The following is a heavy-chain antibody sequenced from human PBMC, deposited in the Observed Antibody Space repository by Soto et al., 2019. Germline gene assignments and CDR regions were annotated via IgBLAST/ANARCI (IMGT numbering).Heavy chain of an antibody. V-gene: IGHV1-69*11. J-gene: IGHJ1*01. CDR3: AREGRQWELPPPVQH. D-gene: IGHD1-26*01. Sequence: QVHLVQSGAEVKKPGSSVKVSCKTSGGTFSSYAISWVRQAPGQGPEWMGGSIPILGTSDYAPKFQGRVTMIADHSTRTAFVELCSLSSEDRAVYYCAREGRQWELPPPVQHWGQCTLVTVSS. CDR1: GGTFSSYA. CDR2: SIPILGTS.